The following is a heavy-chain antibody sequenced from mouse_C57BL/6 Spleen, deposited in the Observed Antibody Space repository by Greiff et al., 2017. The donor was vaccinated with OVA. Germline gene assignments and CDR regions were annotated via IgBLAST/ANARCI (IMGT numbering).Heavy chain of an antibody. CDR1: GYSITSGYY. V-gene: IGHV3-6*01. D-gene: IGHD2-12*01. CDR3: ARDLLRFAY. CDR2: ISYDGSN. Sequence: VQLKESGPGLVKPSQSLSLTCSVTGYSITSGYYWNWIRQFPGNKLEWMGYISYDGSNNYNPSLKNRISITRDTSKNQFFLKLNSVTTEDTATYYCARDLLRFAYWGQGTLVTVSA. J-gene: IGHJ3*01.